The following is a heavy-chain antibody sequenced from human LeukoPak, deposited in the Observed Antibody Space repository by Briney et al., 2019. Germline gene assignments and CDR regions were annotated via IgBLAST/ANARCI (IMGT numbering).Heavy chain of an antibody. J-gene: IGHJ4*02. CDR1: GGSISNYY. CDR2: ISASGST. D-gene: IGHD3-22*01. V-gene: IGHV4-4*07. Sequence: SETLSLTCTVSGGSISNYYWSWIRQPAGRGLEWIGRISASGSTNYNPSLRGRLTMSVDTSTNQFSLKLSSVTAADTAVFYCARSAVDTADFDYWGQGTLVTVSS. CDR3: ARSAVDTADFDY.